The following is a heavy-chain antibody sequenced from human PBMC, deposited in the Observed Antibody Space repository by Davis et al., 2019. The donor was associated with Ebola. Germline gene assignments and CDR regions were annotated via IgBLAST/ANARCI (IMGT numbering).Heavy chain of an antibody. CDR1: GGSISSGGYS. CDR2: IYHSGST. D-gene: IGHD4-17*01. J-gene: IGHJ5*02. CDR3: AREGRRGRLRGMFDP. Sequence: MPSETLSLTCAVSGGSISSGGYSWSWIRQPPGKGLEWIGYIYHSGSTYYNPSLKSRVTISVDRSKNQFSLKLSSVTAADTAVYYCAREGRRGRLRGMFDPWGQGTLVTVSS. V-gene: IGHV4-30-2*01.